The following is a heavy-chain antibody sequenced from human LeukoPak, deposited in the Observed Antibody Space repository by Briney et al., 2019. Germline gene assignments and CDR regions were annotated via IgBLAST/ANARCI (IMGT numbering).Heavy chain of an antibody. V-gene: IGHV4-59*12. CDR1: GGSISSYY. Sequence: PSETLSLTCTLSGGSISSYYWSWIRQPPGKGLEWIWYIYYSGSTNYKPSLKSRVTISVDTSKNQFSLKLSSVSAADTAVYYCARDSVVRPFPDYWGQGTLVTVSS. CDR3: ARDSVVRPFPDY. D-gene: IGHD3-10*01. J-gene: IGHJ4*02. CDR2: IYYSGST.